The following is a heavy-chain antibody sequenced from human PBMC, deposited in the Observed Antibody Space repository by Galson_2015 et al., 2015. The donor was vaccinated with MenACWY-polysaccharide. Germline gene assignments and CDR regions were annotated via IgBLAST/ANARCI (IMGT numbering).Heavy chain of an antibody. V-gene: IGHV3-30-3*01. Sequence: SLRLSCAASGFTFSSYAMHWVRQAPGKGLEWVAVMSYDGSNKYYADSVKGRFTISRDNSKNTLYLQMNSLRAEDTAVYYCASAGYYYDSSGYSDDAFDIWGQGTMVTVSS. CDR2: MSYDGSNK. D-gene: IGHD3-22*01. J-gene: IGHJ3*02. CDR1: GFTFSSYA. CDR3: ASAGYYYDSSGYSDDAFDI.